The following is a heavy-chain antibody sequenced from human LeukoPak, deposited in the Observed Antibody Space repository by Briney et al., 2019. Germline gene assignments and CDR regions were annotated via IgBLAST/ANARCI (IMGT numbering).Heavy chain of an antibody. CDR3: AKGFSDHVCGTLDA. CDR1: GFTFASYA. D-gene: IGHD3-16*01. CDR2: VSGDGENT. V-gene: IGHV3-23*01. Sequence: GGSLRLSCAASGFTFASYAMSYVRQAPGKGLEWVSTVSGDGENTYYSGSVKGRITISRDNSKTTLSLQMSSLRDEDTAIYYCAKGFSDHVCGTLDAWGQGSVVTVSS. J-gene: IGHJ5*02.